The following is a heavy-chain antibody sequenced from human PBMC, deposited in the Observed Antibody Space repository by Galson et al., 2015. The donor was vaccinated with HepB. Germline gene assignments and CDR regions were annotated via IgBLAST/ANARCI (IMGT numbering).Heavy chain of an antibody. CDR3: AKDLAYYDSSGLFDY. CDR1: GFTFSSYA. J-gene: IGHJ4*02. Sequence: SLRLSCAASGFTFSSYAMSWVRQAPGKGLEWVSAISGSGGSTYYADSVKGRFTISRDNSKNTLYLQMNSLRVEDTAVYYCAKDLAYYDSSGLFDYWGQGTLVTVSS. CDR2: ISGSGGST. D-gene: IGHD3-22*01. V-gene: IGHV3-23*01.